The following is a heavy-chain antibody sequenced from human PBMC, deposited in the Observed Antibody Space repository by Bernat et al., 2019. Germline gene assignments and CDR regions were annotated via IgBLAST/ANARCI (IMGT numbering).Heavy chain of an antibody. Sequence: QLQLQESGPGLVKPSETLSLTCTVSGGSISSSSYYWGWIRQPPGKGLEWIGSIYYSGSTYYNPSLKSRVTISVDTSKNQFSLKLSSVTAADTAVYYCASPLYYYDSSGYYLDYWGQGTLVTVSS. J-gene: IGHJ4*02. V-gene: IGHV4-39*01. D-gene: IGHD3-22*01. CDR3: ASPLYYYDSSGYYLDY. CDR1: GGSISSSSYY. CDR2: IYYSGST.